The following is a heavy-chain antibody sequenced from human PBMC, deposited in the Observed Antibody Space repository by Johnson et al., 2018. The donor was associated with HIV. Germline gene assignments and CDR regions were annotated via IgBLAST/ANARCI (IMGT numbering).Heavy chain of an antibody. V-gene: IGHV3-53*05. CDR3: ARERSLNEYSSSWDAFDI. CDR1: GFIVSSNY. J-gene: IGHJ3*02. CDR2: IYSGGST. D-gene: IGHD6-6*01. Sequence: VQLVEAGGGLIQPGGSLRLFCAASGFIVSSNYMRWVRQAPGKGLEWVSVIYSGGSTYYADSVKGRFTISRDNSKNTLYLQMNSLRAEDTAVYYCARERSLNEYSSSWDAFDIWGQGTMVTVSS.